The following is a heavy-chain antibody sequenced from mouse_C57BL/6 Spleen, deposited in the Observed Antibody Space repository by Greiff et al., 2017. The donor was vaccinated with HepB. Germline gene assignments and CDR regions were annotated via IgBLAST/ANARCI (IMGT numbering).Heavy chain of an antibody. CDR3: ARRIYYDYDEDDY. J-gene: IGHJ2*01. CDR1: GYTFTSYW. Sequence: QVQLQQPGAELVKPGASAKMSCKASGYTFTSYWITWVKQRPGQGLEWIGDIYPGSGSTNYNEKFKSKATLTVDTSSSTAYMQLSSLTSEDSAVYYCARRIYYDYDEDDYWGQGTTLTVSS. V-gene: IGHV1-55*01. D-gene: IGHD2-4*01. CDR2: IYPGSGST.